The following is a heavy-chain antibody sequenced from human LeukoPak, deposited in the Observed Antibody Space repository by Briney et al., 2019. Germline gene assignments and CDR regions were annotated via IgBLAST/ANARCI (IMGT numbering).Heavy chain of an antibody. CDR3: ARRVSRSYYDSSGYGGWYFDL. CDR2: IIPIFGTA. Sequence: ASVKVSCKASGGTFSSYAISWVRQAPGQGLEWMGGIIPIFGTANCAQKFQGRVTITADESTSTAYMELSSLRSEDTAVYYCARRVSRSYYDSSGYGGWYFDLWGRGNLVTVSS. J-gene: IGHJ2*01. D-gene: IGHD3-22*01. CDR1: GGTFSSYA. V-gene: IGHV1-69*01.